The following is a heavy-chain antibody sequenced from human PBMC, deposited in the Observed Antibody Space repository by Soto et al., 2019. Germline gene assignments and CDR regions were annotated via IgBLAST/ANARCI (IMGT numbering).Heavy chain of an antibody. CDR1: GASISNYY. J-gene: IGHJ4*02. CDR2: VYYGGST. V-gene: IGHV4-59*08. D-gene: IGHD4-17*01. Sequence: PSETLSLTCTVSGASISNYYWNWIRQAPGKGLEWIGYVYYGGSTNYNPSLRSRVTMSIDTSKNQFSLKLTSVAAADTAVYYCARKYGEHDYWGQGILVTVSS. CDR3: ARKYGEHDY.